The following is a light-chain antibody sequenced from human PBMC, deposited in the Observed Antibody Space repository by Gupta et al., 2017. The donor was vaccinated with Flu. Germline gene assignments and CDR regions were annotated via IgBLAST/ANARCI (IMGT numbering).Light chain of an antibody. CDR3: QQEHSWPRT. CDR1: HSVSTN. J-gene: IGKJ1*01. V-gene: IGKV3-15*01. CDR2: DAS. Sequence: EIVMTQSPATLSLSPGERATLSCRASHSVSTNLAWYQQRPGQPPSLLIYDASTRAADVSARFSGDGSGTEFTLTISSLQSADFAVYYCQQEHSWPRTFGQGTQVEVK.